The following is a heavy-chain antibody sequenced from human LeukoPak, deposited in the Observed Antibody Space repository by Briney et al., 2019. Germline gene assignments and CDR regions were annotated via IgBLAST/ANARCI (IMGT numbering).Heavy chain of an antibody. D-gene: IGHD6-13*01. J-gene: IGHJ3*02. V-gene: IGHV3-23*01. CDR1: GFTFSTYA. CDR2: ISGTGGST. Sequence: GGSLRLSCAASGFTFSTYAMSWVRQAPGKGLEWVSAISGTGGSTYYADSVKGRCAISRDNSKNTLYLQMNSLRAEDTAVYYCARDRDSDSWYGPFDIWGRGTMVTVSS. CDR3: ARDRDSDSWYGPFDI.